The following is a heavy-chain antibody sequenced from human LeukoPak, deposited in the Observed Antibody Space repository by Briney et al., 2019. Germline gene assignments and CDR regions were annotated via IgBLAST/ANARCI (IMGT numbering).Heavy chain of an antibody. CDR3: ATAFRYCSSTSCYSLY. Sequence: ASVKVSCKVSGYTLTELSMHWARQAPGKGLEWMGGFDPEDGETIYAQKFQGRVTMTEDTSTDTAYMELSSLRSEDTAVYYCATAFRYCSSTSCYSLYWGQGTLVTVSS. J-gene: IGHJ4*02. CDR2: FDPEDGET. D-gene: IGHD2-2*01. CDR1: GYTLTELS. V-gene: IGHV1-24*01.